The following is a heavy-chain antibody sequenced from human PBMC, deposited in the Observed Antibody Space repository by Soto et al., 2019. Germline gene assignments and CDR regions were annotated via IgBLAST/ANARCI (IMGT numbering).Heavy chain of an antibody. V-gene: IGHV3-48*01. D-gene: IGHD3-16*01. CDR1: GFIFSTYS. CDR3: ARDWGGLAFDY. CDR2: INSYSSTI. Sequence: GGSLRLSCAASGFIFSTYSMNWVRQAPGKGLEWVSYINSYSSTIYYADSLKGRFTISRDNAKNSLYLQINSLRAEDTAVYYCARDWGGLAFDYWGQGTLVTVSS. J-gene: IGHJ4*02.